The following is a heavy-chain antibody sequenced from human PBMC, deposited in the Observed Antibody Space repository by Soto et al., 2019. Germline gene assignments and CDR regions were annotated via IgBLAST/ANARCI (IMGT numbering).Heavy chain of an antibody. CDR2: IYYSGYT. CDR1: GGSISSSSYY. CDR3: ARHNGPLYVGYYYDMDV. D-gene: IGHD3-16*01. J-gene: IGHJ6*02. Sequence: QLQLQESGPGLVKPSETLSLTCTVSGGSISSSSYYWGWIRQPPGKGLEWIGSIYYSGYTYYNPSLKSRVTGSVDTSKNPFSLKLSSVSAADPAVYYCARHNGPLYVGYYYDMDVWGQGTTVTVSS. V-gene: IGHV4-39*01.